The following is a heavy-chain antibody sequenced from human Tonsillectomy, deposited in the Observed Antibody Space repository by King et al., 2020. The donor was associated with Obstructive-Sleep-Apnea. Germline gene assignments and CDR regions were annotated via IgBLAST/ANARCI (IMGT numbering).Heavy chain of an antibody. CDR2: ISYDGSNK. CDR3: AKDHPGRST. CDR1: GFTFSSYG. Sequence: VQLVESGGGVVQPGRSLRLSCAASGFTFSSYGMHWVRQAPGKGLEWVAVISYDGSNKYYADSVKGRFTISRNNSKNTLYLQMNSLRAEETAVYYCAKDHPGRSTGGQGTLVTVSS. D-gene: IGHD3-10*01. J-gene: IGHJ4*02. V-gene: IGHV3-30*18.